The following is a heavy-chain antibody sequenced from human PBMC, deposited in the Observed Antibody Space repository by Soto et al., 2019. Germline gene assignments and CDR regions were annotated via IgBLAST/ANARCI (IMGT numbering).Heavy chain of an antibody. D-gene: IGHD3-10*01. J-gene: IGHJ4*02. CDR1: GGSISSGGYY. CDR2: IYYSGST. CDR3: ARGPNLWFPGEPIDY. V-gene: IGHV4-31*03. Sequence: QVQLQESGPGLVKPSQTLSLTCTVSGGSISSGGYYWSWIRQHPGKGLEWIGYIYYSGSTYYNPSLKSRVTISVDTSKNQFSLKLSSVTAADTAVYYCARGPNLWFPGEPIDYWGQGTLVTVSS.